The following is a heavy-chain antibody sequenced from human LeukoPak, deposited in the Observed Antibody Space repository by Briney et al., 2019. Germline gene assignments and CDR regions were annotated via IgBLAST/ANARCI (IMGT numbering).Heavy chain of an antibody. CDR2: INRSGST. J-gene: IGHJ4*02. Sequence: PSETLSLTCAVYGGSFSGYYWTWIRQPPGKGLEWIGEINRSGSTNYKPSLKSRVTISVDTSRNQFSLKLSSVAAADTAVYYCARGPSSGYYLYFDYWGQGTPVTVSS. V-gene: IGHV4-34*01. CDR3: ARGPSSGYYLYFDY. CDR1: GGSFSGYY. D-gene: IGHD3-22*01.